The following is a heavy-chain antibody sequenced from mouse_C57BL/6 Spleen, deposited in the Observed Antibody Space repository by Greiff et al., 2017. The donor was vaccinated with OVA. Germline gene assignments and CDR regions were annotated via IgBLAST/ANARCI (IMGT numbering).Heavy chain of an antibody. CDR3: ARGGYGGYFDV. CDR2: IHPNSGST. CDR1: GYTFTSYW. V-gene: IGHV1-64*01. J-gene: IGHJ1*03. D-gene: IGHD1-1*02. Sequence: VQLQQPGAEPVKPGASVKLSCKASGYTFTSYWMHWVKQRPGQGLEWIGMIHPNSGSTNYNEKFKSKATLTVDKSSSTAYMQLSSLTSEDSAVYYCARGGYGGYFDVWGTGTTVTVSS.